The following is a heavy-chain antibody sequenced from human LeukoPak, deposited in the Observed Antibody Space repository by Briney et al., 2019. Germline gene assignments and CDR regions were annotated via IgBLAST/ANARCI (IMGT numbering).Heavy chain of an antibody. V-gene: IGHV4-39*01. CDR1: GGSISSSSYY. CDR3: ARLVGSSWYHEVLFGRDY. D-gene: IGHD6-13*01. Sequence: PSETLSLTCTVSGGSISSSSYYWGWIRQPPGKGLECIGTIHYRGNTYYNPSLKSRVAISVDTSKNQFSLKLTSVTAADTAMYYCARLVGSSWYHEVLFGRDYWGQGTLVTVSS. J-gene: IGHJ4*02. CDR2: IHYRGNT.